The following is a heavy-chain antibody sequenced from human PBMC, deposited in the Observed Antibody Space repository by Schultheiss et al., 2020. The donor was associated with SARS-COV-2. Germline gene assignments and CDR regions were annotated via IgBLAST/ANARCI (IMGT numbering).Heavy chain of an antibody. Sequence: GGSLRLSCAASGFTFSSYAMHWVRQAPGKGLEWVAVIWYDGSNKYYADSVKGRFTISRDNSKNTLYLQMNSLRAEDTAVYYCARGAATHLRGGMDVWGQGTTVTVSS. CDR2: IWYDGSNK. V-gene: IGHV3-30*04. J-gene: IGHJ6*02. D-gene: IGHD1-26*01. CDR3: ARGAATHLRGGMDV. CDR1: GFTFSSYA.